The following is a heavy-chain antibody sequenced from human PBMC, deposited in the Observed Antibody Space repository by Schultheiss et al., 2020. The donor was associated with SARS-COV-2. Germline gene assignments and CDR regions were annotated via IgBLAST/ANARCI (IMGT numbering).Heavy chain of an antibody. Sequence: SQTLSLTCTVSGGSISSGGYYWSWIRQHPGKGLEWIGYIYYSGSTNYNPSLKSRVTMSVDTSKNQFSLKLSSVTAADTAVYYCARASPLTIFGVDYYYGMDVWGQGTTVTVSS. CDR2: IYYSGST. J-gene: IGHJ6*02. CDR1: GGSISSGGYY. CDR3: ARASPLTIFGVDYYYGMDV. D-gene: IGHD3-3*01. V-gene: IGHV4-31*03.